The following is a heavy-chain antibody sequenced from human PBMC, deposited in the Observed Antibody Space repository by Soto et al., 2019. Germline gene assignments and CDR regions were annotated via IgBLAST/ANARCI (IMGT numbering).Heavy chain of an antibody. CDR2: ISGSGGST. CDR1: GFTFSSYA. Sequence: GGSLRLSCAASGFTFSSYAMSWVRQAPGKGLEWVSAISGSGGSTYYADSVKGRFTISRDNSKNTLYLQMNSLRAEDTAVYYCAKDPAPYYYDRSGYYDYWGQGTLVTVSS. D-gene: IGHD3-22*01. J-gene: IGHJ4*02. CDR3: AKDPAPYYYDRSGYYDY. V-gene: IGHV3-23*01.